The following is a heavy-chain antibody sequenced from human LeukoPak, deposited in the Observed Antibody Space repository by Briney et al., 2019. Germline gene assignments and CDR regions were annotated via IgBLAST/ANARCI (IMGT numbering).Heavy chain of an antibody. V-gene: IGHV3-48*01. J-gene: IGHJ4*02. Sequence: GGSLRLSCVASGFIFSDYNMNWVRQAPGRGLEWVSYISSSSTTIYYADSVKGRFTISRDNAKKSVYLQMNSLRAEDTVVFYCAFSGTYGVYWGQGTLDTVSS. CDR3: AFSGTYGVY. D-gene: IGHD1-26*01. CDR2: ISSSSTTI. CDR1: GFIFSDYN.